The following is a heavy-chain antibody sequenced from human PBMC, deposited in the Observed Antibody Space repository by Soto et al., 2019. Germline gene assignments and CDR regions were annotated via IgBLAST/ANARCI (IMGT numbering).Heavy chain of an antibody. CDR2: ISSSSSYI. D-gene: IGHD2-2*02. Sequence: GGSLRLSCAASGFTFSSYSMNWVRQAPGKGLEWVSSISSSSSYIYYADSVKGRFTISRANAKNLLYRQMNSLRAEDTAVYYCERDPGGYCSSTSCYSIDYWGQGTLVTVSS. J-gene: IGHJ4*02. CDR3: ERDPGGYCSSTSCYSIDY. CDR1: GFTFSSYS. V-gene: IGHV3-21*01.